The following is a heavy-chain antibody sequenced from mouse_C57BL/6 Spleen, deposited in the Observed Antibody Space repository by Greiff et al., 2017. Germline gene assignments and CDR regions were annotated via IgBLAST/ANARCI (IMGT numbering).Heavy chain of an antibody. CDR1: GYTFASYW. Sequence: VQLQQPGAELVKPGASVKMSCKASGYTFASYWITWVKQRPGQGLEWIGDIYPGSGSTNYNEKFKSKATLTVDTSSSTAYMQLSSLTSEDSAVYYCARDYYGSSYSAWFAYWGQGTLVTVSA. D-gene: IGHD1-1*01. J-gene: IGHJ3*01. CDR3: ARDYYGSSYSAWFAY. V-gene: IGHV1-55*01. CDR2: IYPGSGST.